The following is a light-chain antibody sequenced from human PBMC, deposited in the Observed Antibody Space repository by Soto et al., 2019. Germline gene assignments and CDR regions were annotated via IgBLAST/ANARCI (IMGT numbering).Light chain of an antibody. Sequence: DIVMTQSPATLSVSPGERATLSCRASQSVSSNLAWYQQKPGQAPRLLIYGASTRGTGIPARFSGSPSGTEFTLTLSSLQSADFAVYYCQQYNNWPWTFGQGTKVEIK. CDR3: QQYNNWPWT. V-gene: IGKV3-15*01. CDR1: QSVSSN. J-gene: IGKJ1*01. CDR2: GAS.